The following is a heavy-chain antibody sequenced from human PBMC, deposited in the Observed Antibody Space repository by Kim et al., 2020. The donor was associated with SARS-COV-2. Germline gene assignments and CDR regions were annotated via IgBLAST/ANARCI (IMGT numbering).Heavy chain of an antibody. CDR2: GNGNT. V-gene: IGHV1-3*01. D-gene: IGHD3-16*01. Sequence: GNGNTIHSQQFQGRVTFTSDTSASTAYMELSFLRSEDSAVYYCLGGFYFDYWGQGTLVTVSS. CDR3: LGGFYFDY. J-gene: IGHJ4*02.